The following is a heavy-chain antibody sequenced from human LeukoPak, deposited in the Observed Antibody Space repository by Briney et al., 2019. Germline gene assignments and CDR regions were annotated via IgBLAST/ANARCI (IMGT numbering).Heavy chain of an antibody. J-gene: IGHJ4*02. CDR2: IDPSDSYT. D-gene: IGHD4-11*01. CDR1: GYXFTSYW. Sequence: GESLKISCKGSGYXFTSYWISWVRQMPGKGLEWMGRIDPSDSYTNYSPSFQGHVTISADKSISTAYLQWTSLKASDTAMYYCARTPAVTPDYWGQGTLVTVSS. CDR3: ARTPAVTPDY. V-gene: IGHV5-10-1*01.